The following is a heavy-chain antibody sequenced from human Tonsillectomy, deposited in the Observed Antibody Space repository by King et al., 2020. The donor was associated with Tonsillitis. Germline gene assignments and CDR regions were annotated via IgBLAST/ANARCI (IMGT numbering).Heavy chain of an antibody. CDR2: ICSIGRFL. J-gene: IGHJ3*01. CDR1: GFTFRNFD. V-gene: IGHV3-21*01. D-gene: IGHD3-22*01. CDR3: AKDKGADYYDSGRGAFDV. Sequence: VQLVESGGGLGKPGGALRLSCSTSGFTFRNFDMNWVRPAPGKGLEWVSAICSIGRFLYYANPVKGRFTISRDKAGNSMFLRLNSLRVEDTAVYYCAKDKGADYYDSGRGAFDVWGKGTTVIVS.